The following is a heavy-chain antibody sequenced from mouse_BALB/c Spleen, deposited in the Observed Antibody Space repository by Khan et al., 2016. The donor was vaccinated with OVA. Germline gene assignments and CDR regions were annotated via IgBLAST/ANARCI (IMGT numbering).Heavy chain of an antibody. Sequence: VQLQQSGAELVRPGALVKLSCKASGFNIKDYYMYWVKQRPEQGLEWIGWIDPENGNTIYDPKFQGKASITADTSSNTAYQQLSSLTSEDTAVYYWARRGYGNYWFAYWGQGTLVTVSA. J-gene: IGHJ3*01. CDR3: ARRGYGNYWFAY. CDR2: IDPENGNT. V-gene: IGHV14-1*02. CDR1: GFNIKDYY. D-gene: IGHD2-1*01.